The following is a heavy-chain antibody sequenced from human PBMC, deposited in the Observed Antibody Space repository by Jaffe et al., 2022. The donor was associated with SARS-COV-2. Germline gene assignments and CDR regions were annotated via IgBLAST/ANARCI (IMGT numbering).Heavy chain of an antibody. V-gene: IGHV4-39*01. Sequence: QLQLQESGPGLVKPSETLSLTCTVSGGSISSSSYYWGWIRQPPGKGLEWIGSIYYSGSTYYNPSLKSRVTISVDTSKNQFSLKLSSVTAADTAVYYCARQNAGKGAFDIWGQGTMVTVSS. CDR2: IYYSGST. CDR1: GGSISSSSYY. D-gene: IGHD6-13*01. J-gene: IGHJ3*02. CDR3: ARQNAGKGAFDI.